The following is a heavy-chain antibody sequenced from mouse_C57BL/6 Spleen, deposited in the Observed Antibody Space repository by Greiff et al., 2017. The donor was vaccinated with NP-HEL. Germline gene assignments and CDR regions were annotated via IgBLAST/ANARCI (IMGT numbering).Heavy chain of an antibody. CDR2: IYPGDGDT. J-gene: IGHJ3*01. D-gene: IGHD3-2*02. CDR1: GYAFSSYW. CDR3: ARLDSSGPAWFAY. Sequence: QVQLQQSGAELVKPGASVKISCKASGYAFSSYWMNWVKQRPGKGLEWIGQIYPGDGDTNYNGKFKGKATLTADKSSSTAYMQLSSLTSEDSAVYFCARLDSSGPAWFAYWGQGTLVTVSA. V-gene: IGHV1-80*01.